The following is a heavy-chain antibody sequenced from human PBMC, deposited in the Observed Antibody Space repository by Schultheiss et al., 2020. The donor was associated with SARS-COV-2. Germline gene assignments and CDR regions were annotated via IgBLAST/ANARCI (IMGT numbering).Heavy chain of an antibody. CDR2: MSHDGNNK. D-gene: IGHD2/OR15-2a*01. V-gene: IGHV3-30*04. J-gene: IGHJ4*02. CDR3: ARDDPPTIGAFDY. Sequence: GGSLRLSCAASGFTFSSYAMHWVRQAPGKGLEWVAVMSHDGNNKYYADSVKGRFTISRDNSNNTLYLQMNSLRPEDTAVYYCARDDPPTIGAFDYWGQGILVTVSS. CDR1: GFTFSSYA.